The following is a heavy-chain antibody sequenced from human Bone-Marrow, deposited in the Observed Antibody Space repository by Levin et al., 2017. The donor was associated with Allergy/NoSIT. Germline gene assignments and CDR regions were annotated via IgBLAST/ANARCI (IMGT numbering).Heavy chain of an antibody. Sequence: PRGSLRLSCAASGFTFSSYGMHWVRQAPGKGLEWVAVIWYDGSDKYYVDSVKGRFTISRDNSKKTLYLQMNSLRAEDTAVYYCAKAVAGTGTPHLWGQGTLVTVSS. J-gene: IGHJ4*02. V-gene: IGHV3-33*06. CDR3: AKAVAGTGTPHL. CDR2: IWYDGSDK. D-gene: IGHD6-19*01. CDR1: GFTFSSYG.